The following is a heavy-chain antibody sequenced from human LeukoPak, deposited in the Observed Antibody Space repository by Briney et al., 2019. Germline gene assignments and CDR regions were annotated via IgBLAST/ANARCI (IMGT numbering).Heavy chain of an antibody. Sequence: PGGSLRLSCAASGFTVSSNYMSWVRQAPGKGLEWVSVIYSGGSTYYADSVKGRFTISRDNSKNTLYLQMNSLRAEDTAVYYCARDQRLGSFDYWGQGTLVTVSS. V-gene: IGHV3-53*01. CDR1: GFTVSSNY. J-gene: IGHJ4*02. D-gene: IGHD6-19*01. CDR3: ARDQRLGSFDY. CDR2: IYSGGST.